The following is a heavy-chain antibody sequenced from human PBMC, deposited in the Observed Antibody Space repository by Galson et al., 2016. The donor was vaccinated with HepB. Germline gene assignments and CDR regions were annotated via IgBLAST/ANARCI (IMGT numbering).Heavy chain of an antibody. CDR1: GSTFSTYS. D-gene: IGHD4-11*01. J-gene: IGHJ4*02. V-gene: IGHV1-69*06. CDR2: IIPLFGTT. Sequence: SVKVSCKASGSTFSTYSVSWVRQAPGQGLEWLGGIIPLFGTTNFAQRFQGSVTITANKSTDTAYMELSSLRSDDTAVYYGARAPPGVTTRPFDNWGQGSLVTVSS. CDR3: ARAPPGVTTRPFDN.